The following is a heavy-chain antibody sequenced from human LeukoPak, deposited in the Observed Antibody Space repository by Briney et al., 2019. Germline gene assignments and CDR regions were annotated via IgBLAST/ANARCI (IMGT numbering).Heavy chain of an antibody. D-gene: IGHD6-13*01. CDR1: GGSFSGYY. CDR2: INHSRST. CDR3: ASICIGSSCRRRNQLYGMDV. Sequence: SETLSLTCAVYGGSFSGYYWSWIRQPPGKGLEWIGEINHSRSTNYNPSLKSRVTISVDTSKNQFSLKLSSVTAADTAVYYCASICIGSSCRRRNQLYGMDVWGQGTTVTVSS. J-gene: IGHJ6*02. V-gene: IGHV4-34*01.